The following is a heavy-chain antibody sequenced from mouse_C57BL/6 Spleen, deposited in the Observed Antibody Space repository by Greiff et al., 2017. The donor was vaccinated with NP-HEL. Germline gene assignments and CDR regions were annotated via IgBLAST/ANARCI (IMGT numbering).Heavy chain of an antibody. V-gene: IGHV3-6*01. D-gene: IGHD2-3*01. Sequence: EVKLVESGPGLVKPSQSLSLTCSVTGYSITSGYYWNWIRQFPGNKLEWMGYISYDGSNNYNPSLKNRISITRDTSKNQFFLRLNSVTTEDTATYYCARDYDGYYRYFDVWGTGTTVTVSS. CDR3: ARDYDGYYRYFDV. CDR2: ISYDGSN. CDR1: GYSITSGYY. J-gene: IGHJ1*03.